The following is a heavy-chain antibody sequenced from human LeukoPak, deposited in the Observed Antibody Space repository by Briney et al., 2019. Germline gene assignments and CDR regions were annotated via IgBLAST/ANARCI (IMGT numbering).Heavy chain of an antibody. CDR3: AKDRLGALYYYDSSGYYRFDY. V-gene: IGHV3-30*18. J-gene: IGHJ4*01. D-gene: IGHD3-22*01. CDR2: ISYDGSNQ. Sequence: PGGSLRLSCAASELTFSSYGMHWVRQAPGKGLEWVAVISYDGSNQYYADTVKGRFTISRDNSKNTLYLQMNSLRAEDTAVYYCAKDRLGALYYYDSSGYYRFDYWGQGTLVTVSS. CDR1: ELTFSSYG.